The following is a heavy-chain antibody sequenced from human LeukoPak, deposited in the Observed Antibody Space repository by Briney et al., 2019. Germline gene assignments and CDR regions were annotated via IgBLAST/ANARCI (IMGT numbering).Heavy chain of an antibody. D-gene: IGHD6-19*01. V-gene: IGHV3-23*01. J-gene: IGHJ4*02. CDR2: ISGSGDST. Sequence: GGSLRLSCAASEFTFSSYVMSWVRQAPGKGLEWVSGISGSGDSTYYADSVKGRFTISRDNSKNTLFLQMNSLRPEDTAVYYCARGGSLAVAPHQYYFDYWGQGTLVTVSS. CDR1: EFTFSSYV. CDR3: ARGGSLAVAPHQYYFDY.